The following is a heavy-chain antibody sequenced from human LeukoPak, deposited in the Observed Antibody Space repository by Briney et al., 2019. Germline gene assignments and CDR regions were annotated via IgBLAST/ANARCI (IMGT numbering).Heavy chain of an antibody. CDR2: IYTSGST. J-gene: IGHJ6*03. D-gene: IGHD4-23*01. CDR3: AREIGGYYYYYYMDV. Sequence: PSETLSLTCTVSGGSISIYYWSWIRQPARKGLEWIGRIYTSGSTNYNPSLKSRVTISVDTSKNQFSLKLSSVTAADTAVYYCAREIGGYYYYYYMDVWGKGTTVTIS. V-gene: IGHV4-4*07. CDR1: GGSISIYY.